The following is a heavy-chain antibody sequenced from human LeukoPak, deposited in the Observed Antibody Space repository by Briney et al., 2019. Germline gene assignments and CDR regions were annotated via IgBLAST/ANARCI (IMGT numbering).Heavy chain of an antibody. J-gene: IGHJ3*02. CDR1: GFTFSSYG. CDR2: IRYDGSNK. V-gene: IGHV3-30*02. CDR3: AKVSTSSQYDAFDI. D-gene: IGHD5/OR15-5a*01. Sequence: GGSLRLSCAASGFTFSSYGMHWVRQAPGKGLEWVAFIRYDGSNKYYADSVKGRFTISRDNSKNTLYLQMNRLRAEDTAVYYCAKVSTSSQYDAFDIWGQGTMVTVSS.